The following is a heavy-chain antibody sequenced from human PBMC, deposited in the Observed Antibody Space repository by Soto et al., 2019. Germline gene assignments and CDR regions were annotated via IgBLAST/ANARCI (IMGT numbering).Heavy chain of an antibody. CDR3: ARVASNWPLDY. J-gene: IGHJ4*02. V-gene: IGHV3-7*01. Sequence: EVHLVESGGGLVQPGGSLRLSCEASGFTFSSHWMSWVRQAPGKGLEWVAYIKQDGSERYYVDSLKGRVTISRDNARNFMFLQMNSLRAEDAAVCYCARVASNWPLDYWGQGTLVTVSS. D-gene: IGHD1-20*01. CDR2: IKQDGSER. CDR1: GFTFSSHW.